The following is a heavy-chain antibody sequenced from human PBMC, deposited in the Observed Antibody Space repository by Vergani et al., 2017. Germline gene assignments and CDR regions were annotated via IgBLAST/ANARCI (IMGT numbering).Heavy chain of an antibody. CDR3: ARIGGPLDY. CDR1: GGSISSSSYY. D-gene: IGHD3-16*01. V-gene: IGHV4-39*01. CDR2: IYYSGST. J-gene: IGHJ4*02. Sequence: QLQLQESGPGLVKPSETLSLTCTVSGGSISSSSYYWGWIRQPPGKGLEWIGSIYYSGSTYYNPSLRSRVTISVDTSKNQFSLKLSSLTAADTAVYYCARIGGPLDYWGQGTLVTVSS.